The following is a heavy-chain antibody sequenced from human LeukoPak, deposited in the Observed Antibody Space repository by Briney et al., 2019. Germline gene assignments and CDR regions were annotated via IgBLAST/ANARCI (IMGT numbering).Heavy chain of an antibody. D-gene: IGHD3-3*01. J-gene: IGHJ3*02. Sequence: PSETLSLTCTVSGGSISSGGYYWRWIRQHPGKGLEWIGYIYYSGSTYYNPSLKSRVTISVDTSKNQFSLKLSSVTAADTAVYYCARGPSYVTIFGVVTPMTFDIWGQGTMVTVSS. CDR3: ARGPSYVTIFGVVTPMTFDI. V-gene: IGHV4-31*03. CDR2: IYYSGST. CDR1: GGSISSGGYY.